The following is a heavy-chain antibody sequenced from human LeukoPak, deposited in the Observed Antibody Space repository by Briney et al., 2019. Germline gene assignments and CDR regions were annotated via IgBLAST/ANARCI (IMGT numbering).Heavy chain of an antibody. CDR1: GFSFSSHA. CDR3: ARERLERHLGLDV. CDR2: IADSGT. V-gene: IGHV3-23*01. D-gene: IGHD1-1*01. J-gene: IGHJ6*02. Sequence: PGGSLRLSCAPSGFSFSSHAMSWVRQAPGKGREWVSSIADSGTYYADSVKGRFTISRDKSKNTLYLQMNSLRAEDTAVYSCARERLERHLGLDVWGQGTTVTVSS.